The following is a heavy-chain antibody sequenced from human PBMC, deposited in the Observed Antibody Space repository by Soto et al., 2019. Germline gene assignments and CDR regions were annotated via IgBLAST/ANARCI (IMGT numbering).Heavy chain of an antibody. CDR1: GFTFSSYW. D-gene: IGHD3-10*01. J-gene: IGHJ6*02. Sequence: GGSLRLSSAASGFTFSSYWMSWVRQAPGKGLEWVANIKQDGSEKYYVDSVKGRFTISRDNAKNSLYLQMDSLRAEDTAVYYCARAGAEVIWFGESLMGDVWGQGNTVTVSS. CDR2: IKQDGSEK. V-gene: IGHV3-7*03. CDR3: ARAGAEVIWFGESLMGDV.